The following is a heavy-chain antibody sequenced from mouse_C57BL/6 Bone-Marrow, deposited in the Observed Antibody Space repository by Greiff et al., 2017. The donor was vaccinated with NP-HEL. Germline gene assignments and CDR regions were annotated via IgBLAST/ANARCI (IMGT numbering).Heavy chain of an antibody. CDR3: ARRIYYDYNWYFDV. CDR1: GYTFTSYW. V-gene: IGHV1-69*01. J-gene: IGHJ1*03. CDR2: IDPSDSYT. Sequence: VQLQQPGAELVMPGASVKLSCKASGYTFTSYWMHWVKQRPGQGLEWIGEIDPSDSYTNYNQKFKGKSTLTVDKSSSTAYMQLSSLTSEDSAVYYCARRIYYDYNWYFDVWGTGTTVTVSS. D-gene: IGHD2-4*01.